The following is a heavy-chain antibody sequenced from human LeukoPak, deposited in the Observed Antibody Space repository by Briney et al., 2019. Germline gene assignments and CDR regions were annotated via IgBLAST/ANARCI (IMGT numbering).Heavy chain of an antibody. J-gene: IGHJ4*02. D-gene: IGHD6-6*01. CDR2: IYTSGST. Sequence: PSETLSLTCTVSRGSISSGSYYWSWTRQPAGKGLEWIGRIYTSGSTNYNPSLKSRVTISVDTSKNQFSLKLSSVTAADTAVYYCARGGYSSSFQSDYWGQGTLVTVSS. CDR3: ARGGYSSSFQSDY. V-gene: IGHV4-61*02. CDR1: RGSISSGSYY.